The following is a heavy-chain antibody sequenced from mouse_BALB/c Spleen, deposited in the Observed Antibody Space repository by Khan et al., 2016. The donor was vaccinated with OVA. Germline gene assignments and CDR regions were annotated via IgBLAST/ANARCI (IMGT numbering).Heavy chain of an antibody. D-gene: IGHD4-1*01. CDR2: IYPGGDTT. J-gene: IGHJ3*01. V-gene: IGHV1-77*01. Sequence: QVQLQPSGPELVKPGASVKMSCKASGYTFTDYVMNWVKQRNGQGLEWIGQIYPGGDTTYYNEKFKGKATLTADRSSSTAYMQLSNLTSEDSAVYFCARAGWDVFAYWGQGTLVTVSA. CDR3: ARAGWDVFAY. CDR1: GYTFTDYV.